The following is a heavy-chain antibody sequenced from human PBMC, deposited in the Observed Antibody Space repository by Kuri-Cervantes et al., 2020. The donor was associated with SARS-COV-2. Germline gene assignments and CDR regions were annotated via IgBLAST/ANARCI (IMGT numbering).Heavy chain of an antibody. CDR1: GGSFSGYY. CDR2: INHSGST. J-gene: IGHJ3*02. CDR3: ARTKYNNSWYEYAFDI. V-gene: IGHV4-34*01. Sequence: TLSLTCPVYGGSFSGYYWSWIRQPPGKGLEWIGEINHSGSTNYNPSLKSRVTISVDTSKNQFSLKLSPVTAADTAVYYCARTKYNNSWYEYAFDIWGQGTMVTVSS. D-gene: IGHD6-13*01.